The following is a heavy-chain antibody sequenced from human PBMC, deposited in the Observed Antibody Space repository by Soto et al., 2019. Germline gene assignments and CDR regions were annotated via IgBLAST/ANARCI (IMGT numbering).Heavy chain of an antibody. V-gene: IGHV1-3*01. CDR2: INAGNGNT. Sequence: ASVRVSCKASGYTFTSYAMHWVRQAPGQRLEWMGWINAGNGNTKYSQKLQGRVTMTRDTSTSTAYMELRSLRSDDTAVYYCARDPPPMDVWGQGTTVTVSS. CDR1: GYTFTSYA. CDR3: ARDPPPMDV. J-gene: IGHJ6*02.